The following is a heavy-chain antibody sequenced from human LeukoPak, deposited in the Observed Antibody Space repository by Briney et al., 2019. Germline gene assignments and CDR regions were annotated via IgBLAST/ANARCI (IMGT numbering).Heavy chain of an antibody. J-gene: IGHJ5*02. D-gene: IGHD4-11*01. Sequence: GGSLRLSCAASGFTFSSYGMHWVRQAPGKGLEWVAFLRYDGTNKYYADSVKGRFTISRDNSKNTLYLQMNSLRAEDTAVYYCAKVPGYSNYAYGWFDPWGQGTLVTVSS. CDR2: LRYDGTNK. CDR3: AKVPGYSNYAYGWFDP. V-gene: IGHV3-30*02. CDR1: GFTFSSYG.